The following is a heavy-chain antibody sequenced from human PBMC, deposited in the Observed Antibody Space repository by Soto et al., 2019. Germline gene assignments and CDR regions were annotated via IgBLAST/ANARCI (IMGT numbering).Heavy chain of an antibody. D-gene: IGHD6-13*01. V-gene: IGHV1-58*01. CDR2: IVVGSGNT. CDR3: AKDQGSSWYEIDY. Sequence: ASVKVSCKASGFTFTGSAVQWVRQARGQRLEWIGWIVVGSGNTNYAQKFQERVTITRDMSTSTAYMELSSLRSEDTAVYYCAKDQGSSWYEIDYWGQGTLVTVS. J-gene: IGHJ4*02. CDR1: GFTFTGSA.